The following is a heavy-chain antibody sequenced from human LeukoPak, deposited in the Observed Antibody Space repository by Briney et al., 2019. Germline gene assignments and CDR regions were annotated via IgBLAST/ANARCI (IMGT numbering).Heavy chain of an antibody. CDR3: TRHVGFCSSTSCYPFYDY. CDR1: GYSYISHW. Sequence: GESLKISCTGSGYSYISHWIGWVRQKPGKGLEWMGIIYPGDSNTRYSPSLQGQVTISADKSINTAYLQWSSLKASDTAIYFCTRHVGFCSSTSCYPFYDYWGQGTLVTVSS. J-gene: IGHJ4*02. D-gene: IGHD2-2*01. CDR2: IYPGDSNT. V-gene: IGHV5-51*01.